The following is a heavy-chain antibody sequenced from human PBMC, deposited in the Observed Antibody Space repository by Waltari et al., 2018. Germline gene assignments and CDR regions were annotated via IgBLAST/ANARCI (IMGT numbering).Heavy chain of an antibody. CDR2: IYWDDDR. J-gene: IGHJ6*02. D-gene: IGHD2-2*01. V-gene: IGHV2-5*02. CDR1: GFSLSTSGAG. Sequence: QITLKESGPTLVKPTQTLTLTCTFSGFSLSTSGAGVGWLRQPPGKALEWLALIYWDDDRRYSPSLKSRLTITKDTSRNHVVLTMTNMDPVDTATYYCAHLRPYCSSTTCPYFYYGMDVWGQGTTVTVSS. CDR3: AHLRPYCSSTTCPYFYYGMDV.